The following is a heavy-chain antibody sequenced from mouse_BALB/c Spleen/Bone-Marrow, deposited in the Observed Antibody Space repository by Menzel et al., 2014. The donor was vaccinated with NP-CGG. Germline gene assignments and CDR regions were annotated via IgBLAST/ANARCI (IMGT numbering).Heavy chain of an antibody. Sequence: VQLQQSGAELVKPGAPVKLSCTASGFNIKDTYMHWVKQRPEQGLEWIGRIDPANGNTKYDPKFQGKATIPADTSSNTAYLQLSSLTSEDTAVYYCARPIFLWGQGTSVTVSS. V-gene: IGHV14-3*02. CDR3: ARPIFL. CDR2: IDPANGNT. CDR1: GFNIKDTY. J-gene: IGHJ4*01.